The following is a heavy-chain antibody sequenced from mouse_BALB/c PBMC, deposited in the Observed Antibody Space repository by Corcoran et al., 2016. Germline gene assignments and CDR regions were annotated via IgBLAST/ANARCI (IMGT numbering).Heavy chain of an antibody. Sequence: EVQLQQSGPELVKPGASVKMSCKASGYTFTSYVMHWVKQKPGQGLEWIGYINPYNDGTKYNEKFKGKVTLTSDKSSSTAYMELSSLTSEDSAVYYCARKGDGNYPWFAYWGQGTLVTVSA. D-gene: IGHD2-1*01. J-gene: IGHJ3*01. V-gene: IGHV1S136*01. CDR3: ARKGDGNYPWFAY. CDR2: INPYNDGT. CDR1: GYTFTSYV.